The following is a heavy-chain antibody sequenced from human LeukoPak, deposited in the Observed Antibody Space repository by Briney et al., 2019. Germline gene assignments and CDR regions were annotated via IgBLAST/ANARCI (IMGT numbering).Heavy chain of an antibody. J-gene: IGHJ4*01. CDR1: VFAVSSYW. CDR2: INTDGSEI. CDR3: VRGIDY. V-gene: IGHV3-7*03. Sequence: GGSLRLSCAASVFAVSSYWMSWVRQAPVKGLEWVANINTDGSEIYYVDSVKGRFTISRDNAKNSLYLQMSSLSGEDTAIYYCVRGIDYWGHGTLVTVSP.